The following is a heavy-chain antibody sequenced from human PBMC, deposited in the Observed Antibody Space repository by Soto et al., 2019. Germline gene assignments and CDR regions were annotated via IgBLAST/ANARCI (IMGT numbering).Heavy chain of an antibody. CDR3: AKPEVGPERVAGAGLSIYSYYYMDV. D-gene: IGHD6-19*01. CDR2: ITGNGGST. CDR1: GFTFSSYA. V-gene: IGHV3-23*01. J-gene: IGHJ6*03. Sequence: GGSLRLSCAASGFTFSSYAMSWVRQAPGKGQEKVSAITGNGGSTYYAVYVKGRFTISRDNSKNTVYLQMNSLRADDTAVYYCAKPEVGPERVAGAGLSIYSYYYMDVWGRGTTVTVSS.